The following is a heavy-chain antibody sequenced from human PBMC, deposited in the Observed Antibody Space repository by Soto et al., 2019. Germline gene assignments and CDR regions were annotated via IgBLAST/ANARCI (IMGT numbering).Heavy chain of an antibody. V-gene: IGHV3-23*01. J-gene: IGHJ3*02. D-gene: IGHD6-19*01. Sequence: GGSLRLSWAASGFAFSVYAMHWVRQAPGQGLGWVSAISGSGRYTYYADSVKGRFTISRDNSKNTLYLPMNSLRAEDTAVYYCAKGLIAVAPGDAFDIWGQGTPVTVSS. CDR2: ISGSGRYT. CDR3: AKGLIAVAPGDAFDI. CDR1: GFAFSVYA.